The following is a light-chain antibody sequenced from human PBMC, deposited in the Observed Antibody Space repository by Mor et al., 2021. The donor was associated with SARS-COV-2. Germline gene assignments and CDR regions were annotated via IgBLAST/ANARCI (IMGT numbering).Light chain of an antibody. CDR2: DAS. Sequence: SCRASQSLTSNSLAWYQQKPGQPPRLLIFDASSRPTGIPDRFSVSGSGTDFTLTISRVEPEDFSVYHCHQFGSSVFSFGQGSRLE. CDR1: QSLTSNS. V-gene: IGKV3-20*01. CDR3: HQFGSSVFS. J-gene: IGKJ2*01.